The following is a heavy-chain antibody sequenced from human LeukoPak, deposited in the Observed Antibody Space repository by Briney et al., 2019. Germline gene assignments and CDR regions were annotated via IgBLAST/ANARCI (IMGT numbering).Heavy chain of an antibody. CDR2: IYTSGST. CDR1: GGSISSYY. CDR3: AREGVGYCSGGSCPVWGMDV. D-gene: IGHD2-15*01. J-gene: IGHJ6*02. Sequence: SETLSLTCTVSGGSISSYYWSWIRQPAGKGLEWIGRIYTSGSTNYNPSLKSRVTMSVDTSKNQFSLKLSSVTAADTAVYYCAREGVGYCSGGSCPVWGMDVWGQGTTVTVSS. V-gene: IGHV4-4*07.